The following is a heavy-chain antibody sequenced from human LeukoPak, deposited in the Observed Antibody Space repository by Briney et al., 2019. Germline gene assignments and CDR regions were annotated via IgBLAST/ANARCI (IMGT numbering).Heavy chain of an antibody. J-gene: IGHJ5*02. CDR2: ISRSSSYI. V-gene: IGHV3-21*01. D-gene: IGHD3-3*01. Sequence: GGALRLSCAASGFTFSSYSINWVRQAPGKGLEWVSSISRSSSYIYYAGSVKGRFTISRDNAKNSLYLQMNRLRAEDTAVYYCARADDSADWFDTWGQGTLVTVSS. CDR1: GFTFSSYS. CDR3: ARADDSADWFDT.